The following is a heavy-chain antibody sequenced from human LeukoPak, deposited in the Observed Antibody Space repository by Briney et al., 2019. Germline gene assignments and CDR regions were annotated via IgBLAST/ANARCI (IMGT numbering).Heavy chain of an antibody. J-gene: IGHJ4*02. CDR3: ARHDAGIAARPFDN. V-gene: IGHV4-4*09. CDR1: GGSISTYY. Sequence: SETLSLACTVSGGSISTYYWSWIRRPPGKGLEWIAYIHASGPTNYNPSLKSRITISVDTSKNQFSLKLSSVTAADTAVYYCARHDAGIAARPFDNWGQGTLVTVSS. CDR2: IHASGPT. D-gene: IGHD6-6*01.